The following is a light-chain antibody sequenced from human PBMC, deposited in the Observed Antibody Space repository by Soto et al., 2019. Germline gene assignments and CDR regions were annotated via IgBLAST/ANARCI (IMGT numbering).Light chain of an antibody. CDR3: SSYTSSSTYA. CDR1: SSDVGGYNY. J-gene: IGLJ1*01. V-gene: IGLV2-14*03. Sequence: QSVLTQPASVSGSPGQSITISCSGTSSDVGGYNYVFWYQHHPGKAPKLMIYDVSNRPSGVSNRFSGSKSGNTASLTISGLQAEDEADYYCSSYTSSSTYASGTGTKVTLL. CDR2: DVS.